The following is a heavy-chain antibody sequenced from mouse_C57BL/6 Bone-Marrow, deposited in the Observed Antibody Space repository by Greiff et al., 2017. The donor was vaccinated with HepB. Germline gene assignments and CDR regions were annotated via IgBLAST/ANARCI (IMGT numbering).Heavy chain of an antibody. V-gene: IGHV14-2*01. D-gene: IGHD1-1*01. CDR3: ARSRHYGSSPAWFAY. Sequence: EVQLQESGAELVKPGASVKLSCTASGFTIKDYYMHWVKQRTEQGLEWIGRIDPEDGETKYAPKFQGKATITADTSSNTAYLQLSSLTSEDTAVYYCARSRHYGSSPAWFAYWGQGTLVTVSA. J-gene: IGHJ3*01. CDR2: IDPEDGET. CDR1: GFTIKDYY.